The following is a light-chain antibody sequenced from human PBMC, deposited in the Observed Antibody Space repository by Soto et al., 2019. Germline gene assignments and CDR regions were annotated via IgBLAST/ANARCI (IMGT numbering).Light chain of an antibody. J-gene: IGKJ5*01. CDR3: QHHGGSPIT. CDR2: GAS. Sequence: EIVMTQSPSTLSVSTGEIATLSCRASQSISSNLAWYQQRPGQAPRLLIYGASNRATGIPDRFSGSGSGTDFTLTISRLEPEDFAVYYCQHHGGSPITFGQGTRLEI. V-gene: IGKV3-20*01. CDR1: QSISSN.